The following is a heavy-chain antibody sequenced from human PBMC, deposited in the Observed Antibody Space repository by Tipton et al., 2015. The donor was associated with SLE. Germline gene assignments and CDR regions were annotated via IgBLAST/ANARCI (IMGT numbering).Heavy chain of an antibody. CDR1: GFTFSSYA. V-gene: IGHV4-38-2*01. D-gene: IGHD6-13*01. CDR2: IYYSGST. J-gene: IGHJ4*02. CDR3: ASGIAAGGTPFGY. Sequence: TLSLTCAASGFTFSSYAMSWVLQPPGKGLEWIGSIYYSGSTYYNPSLKSRVTISVDTSKNQFSLKLSSVTAADTAVYYCASGIAAGGTPFGYWGQGTLVTVSS.